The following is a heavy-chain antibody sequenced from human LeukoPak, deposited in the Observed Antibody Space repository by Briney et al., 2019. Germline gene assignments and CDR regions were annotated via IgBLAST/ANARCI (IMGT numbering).Heavy chain of an antibody. J-gene: IGHJ6*02. V-gene: IGHV4-59*12. Sequence: SETLSLTCTVSGGSISSYYWSWIRQPPGKGLEWIGYIYYSGSTNYNPSLKSRVTVSVDTSKNQFSLKLSSVTAADTAVYYCARLGYYYGMDVWGQGTTVTVSS. CDR2: IYYSGST. CDR1: GGSISSYY. CDR3: ARLGYYYGMDV.